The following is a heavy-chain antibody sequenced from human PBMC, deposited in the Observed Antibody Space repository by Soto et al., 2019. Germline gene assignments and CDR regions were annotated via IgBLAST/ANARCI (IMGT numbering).Heavy chain of an antibody. CDR3: ARHGIMIKCGGVITTSGFDY. V-gene: IGHV4-31*03. CDR2: IYYSVST. J-gene: IGHJ4*02. Sequence: SETLSLTCTVSGGSISSGGYYWSWIRQHPGKGLEWIGYIYYSVSTSYNPSLKSRVTISVDTSKNQFSLKLSSVTAADTAVYYCARHGIMIKCGGVITTSGFDYWGQGTLVSVS. CDR1: GGSISSGGYY. D-gene: IGHD3-16*02.